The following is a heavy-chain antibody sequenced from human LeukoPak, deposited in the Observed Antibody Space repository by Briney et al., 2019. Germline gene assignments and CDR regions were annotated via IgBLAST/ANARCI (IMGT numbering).Heavy chain of an antibody. V-gene: IGHV1-18*01. J-gene: IGHJ4*02. CDR2: INTYNDKT. Sequence: GASVKVSCKTSGYTFTTLGVSWVRQAPGQGLEWMGWINTYNDKTNYARKFQGRVTMTTDTSTNTVYMELRSLRSDDTAMYYCAKEKEDTSSFDHWGQGTLVAVSS. CDR3: AKEKEDTSSFDH. D-gene: IGHD2-15*01. CDR1: GYTFTTLG.